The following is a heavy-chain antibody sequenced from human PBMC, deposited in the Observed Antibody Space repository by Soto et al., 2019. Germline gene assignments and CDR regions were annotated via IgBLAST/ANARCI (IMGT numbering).Heavy chain of an antibody. CDR1: GFTFSSYG. CDR2: IWYDGSNK. V-gene: IGHV3-33*01. D-gene: IGHD1-1*01. Sequence: QVQLVESGGGVVQPGRSLRLSCAASGFTFSSYGMHWVRQAPGKGLEWVAVIWYDGSNKYYADSVKGRFTISRDNSKNTLYLQMNSLRAEDTAVYYCARGVTGTYGGYWGQGTLVTVSS. CDR3: ARGVTGTYGGY. J-gene: IGHJ4*02.